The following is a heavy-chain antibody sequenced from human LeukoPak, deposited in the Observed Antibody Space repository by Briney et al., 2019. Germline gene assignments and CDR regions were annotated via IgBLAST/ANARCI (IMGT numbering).Heavy chain of an antibody. J-gene: IGHJ5*02. Sequence: ASVKVSCKASGYTFTSYGISWVRQAPGQGLEWMGWISAYSGNTNYAQKLQGRVTMTTDTSTSTAYMELRSLRSDDTAVYYCARSHSSSSFHWFDPWGQGTLVTVSS. D-gene: IGHD6-13*01. CDR3: ARSHSSSSFHWFDP. CDR1: GYTFTSYG. V-gene: IGHV1-18*01. CDR2: ISAYSGNT.